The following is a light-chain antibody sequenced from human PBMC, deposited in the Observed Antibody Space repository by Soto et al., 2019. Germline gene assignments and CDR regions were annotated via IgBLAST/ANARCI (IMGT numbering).Light chain of an antibody. V-gene: IGLV2-14*01. CDR3: SSLTTSFTYV. CDR2: EVS. CDR1: TGDVGAYNY. J-gene: IGLJ1*01. Sequence: QSALTPPASVSGSPGQSVAISCTGTTGDVGAYNYVTWYQQHPGKAPKLLLSEVSNRPSGVSDHFSGSKSVNTASLTISGLQAEDEADYYCSSLTTSFTYVFGTGTEVTVL.